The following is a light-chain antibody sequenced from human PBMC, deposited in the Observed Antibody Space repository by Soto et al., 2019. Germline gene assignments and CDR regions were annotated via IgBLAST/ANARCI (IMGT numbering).Light chain of an antibody. CDR2: EVS. J-gene: IGLJ1*01. CDR1: SSDVGTYNY. Sequence: QSVLTQPPSASGSPGQSVTISCTGTSSDVGTYNYVSWYQQHPGKAPKVMIYEVSKRPSGVPDRFSGSKSGNTASLTVSGLQAEDEADYHCSSYTDSNNFVFGTGTKLTVL. V-gene: IGLV2-8*01. CDR3: SSYTDSNNFV.